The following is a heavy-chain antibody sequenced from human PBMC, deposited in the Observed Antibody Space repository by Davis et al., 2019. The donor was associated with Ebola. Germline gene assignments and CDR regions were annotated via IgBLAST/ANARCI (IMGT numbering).Heavy chain of an antibody. V-gene: IGHV3-74*01. Sequence: HTGGSLRLSCAASGLIFSGYGMHWVRQAPGEGLVWVARINSDGSVTSYADSVKGRFTISRDNAKNTLYLQMNSLRAEDTAVYYCARDEGRYCSSTSCYYFYGMDVWGQGTTVTVSS. D-gene: IGHD2-2*01. J-gene: IGHJ6*02. CDR2: INSDGSVT. CDR3: ARDEGRYCSSTSCYYFYGMDV. CDR1: GLIFSGYG.